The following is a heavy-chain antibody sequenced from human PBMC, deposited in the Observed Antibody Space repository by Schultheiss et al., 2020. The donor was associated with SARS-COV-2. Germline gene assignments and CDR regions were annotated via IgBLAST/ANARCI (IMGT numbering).Heavy chain of an antibody. CDR3: ARANYYDSSDFDY. V-gene: IGHV4-39*01. D-gene: IGHD3-22*01. J-gene: IGHJ4*02. CDR1: GGSVSSGSYY. CDR2: IYYSGST. Sequence: SQTLSLTCTVSGGSVSSGSYYWSWIRQPPGKGLEWIGSIYYSGSTYYNPSLKSRVTISVDTSKNQFSLKLSSVTAADTAVYYCARANYYDSSDFDYWGQGTLVTVSS.